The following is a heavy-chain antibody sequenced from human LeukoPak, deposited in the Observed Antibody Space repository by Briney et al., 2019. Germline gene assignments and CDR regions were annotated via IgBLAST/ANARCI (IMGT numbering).Heavy chain of an antibody. Sequence: ASVKVSCKASGYTFTDYYVHWVRQAPGQGLEWMGWINPNSGGTNYAQKFQDRVTMTRDTSISTAYIELNFLRSDDTAVFYCARGDYYGSPKVVAAWGQGTLVTVSS. CDR3: ARGDYYGSPKVVAA. J-gene: IGHJ5*02. D-gene: IGHD3-10*01. CDR2: INPNSGGT. V-gene: IGHV1-2*02. CDR1: GYTFTDYY.